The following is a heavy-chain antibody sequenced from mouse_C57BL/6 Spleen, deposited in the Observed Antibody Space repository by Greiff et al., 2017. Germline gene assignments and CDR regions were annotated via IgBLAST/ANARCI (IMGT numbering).Heavy chain of an antibody. CDR2: IYPGDGDT. V-gene: IGHV1-82*01. CDR3: AREIYYDYAWFAY. D-gene: IGHD2-4*01. J-gene: IGHJ3*01. CDR1: GYAFSSSW. Sequence: VQLQQSGPELVKPGASVKIPCKASGYAFSSSWMNWVKQRPGKGLEWIGRIYPGDGDTNYNGKFKGKATLTADKSSSTAYMQLSSLTSEDSAVYFCAREIYYDYAWFAYWGQGTLVTVSA.